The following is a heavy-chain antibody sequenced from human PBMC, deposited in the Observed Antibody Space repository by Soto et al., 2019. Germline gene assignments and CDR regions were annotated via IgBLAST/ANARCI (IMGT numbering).Heavy chain of an antibody. V-gene: IGHV3-48*03. D-gene: IGHD5-12*01. CDR1: GFTFSSFE. CDR3: AREARDGYNDFDY. Sequence: PGGSLRLSCAASGFTFSSFEMNWVRQGPGKGLEWVSYISGGGGTVYYADSVKGRFTISRDTAKKSLYLQMNSLRAEDTAVYYCAREARDGYNDFDYWGQGTLVTVSS. J-gene: IGHJ4*02. CDR2: ISGGGGTV.